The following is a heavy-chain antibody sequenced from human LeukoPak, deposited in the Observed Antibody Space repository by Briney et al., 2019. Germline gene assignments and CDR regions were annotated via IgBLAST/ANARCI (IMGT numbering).Heavy chain of an antibody. CDR2: IYYSGST. CDR1: GGSISSSSYY. V-gene: IGHV4-39*01. D-gene: IGHD6-19*01. Sequence: SETLSLTCTVSGGSISSSSYYWGWIRQPPGKGLEWIGGIYYSGSTYYNPSLKSRVTISVDTSKNQFSLKLSSVTAADTAVYYCARQGYSSGWFRYYFDYWGQGTLVTVSS. J-gene: IGHJ4*02. CDR3: ARQGYSSGWFRYYFDY.